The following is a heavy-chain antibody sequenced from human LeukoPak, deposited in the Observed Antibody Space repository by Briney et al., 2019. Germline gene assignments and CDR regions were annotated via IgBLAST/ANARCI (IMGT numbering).Heavy chain of an antibody. Sequence: PGGSLRLSCAASGFSFNDYGMHWVRQAPRKGLEWVAVIWQDGSNKHYANSVKGRFTISRDKSKNTLYLQMSSLRGDGAAVYYCVVEATTGNYFDCSGRGTMVSVSS. CDR2: IWQDGSNK. CDR3: VVEATTGNYFDC. CDR1: GFSFNDYG. J-gene: IGHJ4*02. V-gene: IGHV3-33*01. D-gene: IGHD1-1*01.